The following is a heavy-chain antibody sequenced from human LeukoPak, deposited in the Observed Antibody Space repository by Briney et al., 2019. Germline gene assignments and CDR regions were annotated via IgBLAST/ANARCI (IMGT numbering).Heavy chain of an antibody. CDR1: GFTFSSYG. CDR3: AKVITGTTLVVDY. D-gene: IGHD1-7*01. J-gene: IGHJ4*02. Sequence: GRSLRLSCAASGFTFSSYGMHWVRQAPGEGLEWVAVTSYDGSNKYYADSVKGRFTISRDNSKNTLYLQMNSLRAEDTAVYYCAKVITGTTLVVDYWGQGTLATVSS. V-gene: IGHV3-30*18. CDR2: TSYDGSNK.